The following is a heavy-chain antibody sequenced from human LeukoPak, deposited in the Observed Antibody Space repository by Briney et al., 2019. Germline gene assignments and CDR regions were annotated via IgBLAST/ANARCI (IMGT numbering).Heavy chain of an antibody. D-gene: IGHD1-26*01. J-gene: IGHJ5*02. CDR3: ARHEYSGSYYGLSWFDP. Sequence: SETLSLTCTVSGGSISSSGYYWGWIRQPPGKGLEWIASIYYSGSTYYNPSLKSRVTISVDTSKNQLSLKLSYLTAEDTAVYYCARHEYSGSYYGLSWFDPWGQGTLVTVSS. CDR2: IYYSGST. V-gene: IGHV4-39*01. CDR1: GGSISSSGYY.